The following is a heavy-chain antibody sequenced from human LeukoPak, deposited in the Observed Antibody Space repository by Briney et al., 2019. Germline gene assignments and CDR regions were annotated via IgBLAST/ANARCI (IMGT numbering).Heavy chain of an antibody. CDR1: GFTFDDYA. J-gene: IGHJ3*02. V-gene: IGHV3-9*01. Sequence: PGGSLRLSCAASGFTFDDYAMHWVRQAPGKGLEWVSGISWNSGSIGYADSVKGRFTISRDNAKNSLYLQMNSLRAEDTALYYCAKDIGSGSYYVSAFDIWGQGTMVTVSS. D-gene: IGHD1-26*01. CDR3: AKDIGSGSYYVSAFDI. CDR2: ISWNSGSI.